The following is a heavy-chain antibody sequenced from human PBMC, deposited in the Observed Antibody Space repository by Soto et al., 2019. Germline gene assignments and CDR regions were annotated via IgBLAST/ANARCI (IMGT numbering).Heavy chain of an antibody. J-gene: IGHJ2*01. CDR3: AIRTGQLAIISEFDGDWFFEV. V-gene: IGHV1-2*02. Sequence: ASVKVSCKASGYTFTDYYIHWVRQAPGQGLEWVGWINPDSGGTNLAQRFQGRVTMASDTSINTAYMELSSLRSDDTAVYYCAIRTGQLAIISEFDGDWFFEVWGRGTLVTVSS. CDR1: GYTFTDYY. D-gene: IGHD2-2*01. CDR2: INPDSGGT.